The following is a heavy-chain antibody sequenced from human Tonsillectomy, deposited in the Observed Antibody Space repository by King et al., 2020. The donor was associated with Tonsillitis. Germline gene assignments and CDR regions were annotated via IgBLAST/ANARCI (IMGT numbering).Heavy chain of an antibody. V-gene: IGHV1-2*02. J-gene: IGHJ5*02. D-gene: IGHD1/OR15-1a*01. Sequence: QLVQSGAEVKKPGTSVKVSCRASGYTFTNYYTHWVRQAPGQGLEYMGWINPKSGATKFALRFQGRVIMTSDTSITTVYMELTNLTSDDTALYYCARERGGEHSPPRWFGPRGQGALVTVSS. CDR2: INPKSGAT. CDR3: ARERGGEHSPPRWFGP. CDR1: GYTFTNYY.